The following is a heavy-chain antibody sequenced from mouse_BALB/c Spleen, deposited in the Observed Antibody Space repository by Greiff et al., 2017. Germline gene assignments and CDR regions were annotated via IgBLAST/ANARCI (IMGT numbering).Heavy chain of an antibody. Sequence: VQLQQSGPGLVKPSQSLSLTCTVTGYSITSDYAWNWIRQFPGNKLEWMGYISYSGSTSYNPSLKSRISITRDTSKNQFFLQLNSVTTEDTATYYCARGVTGTVFAYWGQGTLVTVSA. CDR2: ISYSGST. CDR3: ARGVTGTVFAY. V-gene: IGHV3-2*02. D-gene: IGHD4-1*01. J-gene: IGHJ3*01. CDR1: GYSITSDYA.